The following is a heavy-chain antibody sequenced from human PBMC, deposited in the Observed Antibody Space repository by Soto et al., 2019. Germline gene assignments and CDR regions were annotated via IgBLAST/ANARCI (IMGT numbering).Heavy chain of an antibody. J-gene: IGHJ6*03. Sequence: PGGSLRLSCAASGFTFSSYGMHWVRQAPGKGLEWVAVIWYDGSTIYYADSVKGRFTISRDNAKNSLYLQMNSLRAEDTAVYYCARDTAKGLYYYYYMDVWGKGTTVTVSS. CDR1: GFTFSSYG. CDR3: ARDTAKGLYYYYYMDV. D-gene: IGHD6-19*01. V-gene: IGHV3-33*01. CDR2: IWYDGSTI.